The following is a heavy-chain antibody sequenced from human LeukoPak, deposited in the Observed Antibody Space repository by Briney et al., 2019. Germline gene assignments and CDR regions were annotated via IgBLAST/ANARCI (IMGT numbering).Heavy chain of an antibody. CDR3: SRPLSFGELFRLDD. J-gene: IGHJ4*02. D-gene: IGHD3-10*01. CDR2: ISRIGAYT. CDR1: GFTFNDYD. V-gene: IGHV3-48*03. Sequence: HGGSLRLSCAGSGFTFNDYDMNWVRQAPGKGPEGVSYISRIGAYTYYTDSVKGRFTVSRDNAKKLLFLQMDGLRAEDTALYYCSRPLSFGELFRLDDWGQGTLVTVSS.